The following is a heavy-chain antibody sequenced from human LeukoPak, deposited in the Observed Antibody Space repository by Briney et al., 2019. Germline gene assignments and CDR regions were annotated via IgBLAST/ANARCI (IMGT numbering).Heavy chain of an antibody. CDR2: VSGSGGST. V-gene: IGHV3-23*01. Sequence: PGGSLRLSCAVSGLTFSNYAMSWVRQAPGKGLEWVSTVSGSGGSTYYADSVKGRFTISRDNSEDTLYLQMNSLRAEDTAVYYCAKGSFTYCGGDCYPIDYWGQGTLVTVSS. D-gene: IGHD2-21*02. J-gene: IGHJ4*02. CDR1: GLTFSNYA. CDR3: AKGSFTYCGGDCYPIDY.